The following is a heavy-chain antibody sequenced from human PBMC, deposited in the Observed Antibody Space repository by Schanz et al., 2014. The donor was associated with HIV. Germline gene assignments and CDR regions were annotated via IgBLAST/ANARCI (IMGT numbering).Heavy chain of an antibody. Sequence: EVQLLESGGGLVQAGGSLRLSCAASGFPFSNFAMSWVRQDPGRGLEWVSAISTGGERTFYADSVKGRFTISRDNSKNTLYLQMTTLRIDDTAVYYCAKPEYDSRGNSQSHFDYWGQGTLVTVSS. CDR1: GFPFSNFA. D-gene: IGHD3-22*01. V-gene: IGHV3-23*01. J-gene: IGHJ4*02. CDR2: ISTGGERT. CDR3: AKPEYDSRGNSQSHFDY.